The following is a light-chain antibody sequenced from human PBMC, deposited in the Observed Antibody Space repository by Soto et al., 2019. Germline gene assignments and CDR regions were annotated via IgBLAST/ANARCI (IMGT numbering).Light chain of an antibody. CDR3: QQYGSPPNT. V-gene: IGKV3-20*01. Sequence: EIVLTQSPGTLSLSPGERATLSCRASQSVSSSYLAWYQQKPGQAPRLLIYGASSRATGIPDRFSGSGSGTDFPLNISRLEPEDFAVYYCQQYGSPPNTFGQGTRLEIK. CDR1: QSVSSSY. J-gene: IGKJ5*01. CDR2: GAS.